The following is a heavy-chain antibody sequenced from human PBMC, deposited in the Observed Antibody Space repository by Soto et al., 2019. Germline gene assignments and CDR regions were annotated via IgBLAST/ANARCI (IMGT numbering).Heavy chain of an antibody. CDR2: ISAYNGNT. V-gene: IGHV1-18*01. CDR3: ARDQRDSRSWYNYYYYYMDV. D-gene: IGHD6-13*01. J-gene: IGHJ6*03. Sequence: ASVKVSCKASGYTFTSYGISWVRQAPGQGLEWMGWISAYNGNTNYAQKLQGRVTMTTDTSTSTAYMELRSLRSDDTAVYYCARDQRDSRSWYNYYYYYMDVWGKGTTVTVSS. CDR1: GYTFTSYG.